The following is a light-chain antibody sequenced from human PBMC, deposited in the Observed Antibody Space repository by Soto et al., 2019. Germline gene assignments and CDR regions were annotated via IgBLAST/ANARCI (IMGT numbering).Light chain of an antibody. CDR3: SSYSGSNVV. Sequence: QSALTQPPSASGSPGQSVTISCTGTSSDVGGYNYVSWYQQHPGKAPKLMIYEVSKRPSGVPDRFSGSKSGNTASLTVDGLQAEDEADYYFSSYSGSNVVFGGGTQLTVL. V-gene: IGLV2-8*01. CDR1: SSDVGGYNY. J-gene: IGLJ2*01. CDR2: EVS.